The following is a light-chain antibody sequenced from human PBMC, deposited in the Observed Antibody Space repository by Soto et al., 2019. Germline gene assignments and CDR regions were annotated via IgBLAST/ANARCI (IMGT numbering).Light chain of an antibody. J-gene: IGKJ3*01. CDR3: QQYGSSPKVT. CDR1: QSVSSSY. V-gene: IGKV3-20*01. Sequence: EIVLTQSPGTLSLSPGERATLSCRASQSVSSSYLAWYQQKPGQAPRLLIYGASSSATGIPDRFSGSGSGTDFTLTISRLEPEDFAVYYCQQYGSSPKVTFGPGTKVAIK. CDR2: GAS.